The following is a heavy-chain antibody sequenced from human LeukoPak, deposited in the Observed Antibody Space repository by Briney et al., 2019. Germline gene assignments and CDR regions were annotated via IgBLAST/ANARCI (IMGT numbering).Heavy chain of an antibody. D-gene: IGHD1-26*01. V-gene: IGHV3-11*01. CDR2: IGSSGSTM. J-gene: IGHJ4*02. CDR3: ARRSGSSPTPFDY. Sequence: GGSPRLSCAASGFTFSDYYMSWVRHAPGKGQERVLYIGSSGSTMYYADSVKGRFTISRDNAKNTLYLQMNSLTAEDTAVYYCARRSGSSPTPFDYWGQGTLVTVSS. CDR1: GFTFSDYY.